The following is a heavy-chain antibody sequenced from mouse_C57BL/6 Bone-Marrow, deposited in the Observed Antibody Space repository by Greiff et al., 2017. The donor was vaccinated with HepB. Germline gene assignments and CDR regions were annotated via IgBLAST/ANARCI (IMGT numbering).Heavy chain of an antibody. V-gene: IGHV5-12*01. D-gene: IGHD2-5*01. CDR1: GFTFSDYY. CDR3: ATSYYSNYKNWFAY. CDR2: ISNGGGST. Sequence: EVKLVESGGGLVQPGGSLKLSCAASGFTFSDYYMYWVRQTPEKRLEWVAYISNGGGSTYYPDTVKGRFTISRDNAKNTLYLQMSRLKSEDTAMYYCATSYYSNYKNWFAYWGQGTLVTVSA. J-gene: IGHJ3*01.